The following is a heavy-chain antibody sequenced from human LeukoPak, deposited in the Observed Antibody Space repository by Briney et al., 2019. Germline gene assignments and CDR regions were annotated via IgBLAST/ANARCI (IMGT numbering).Heavy chain of an antibody. CDR2: IYTSGST. J-gene: IGHJ4*02. D-gene: IGHD3-22*01. Sequence: SETLSLTCTVPGGSISSGSYYWSWIRQPAGKGLEWIGRIYTSGSTNYNPSLKSRVTISVDTSKNQFSLKLSSVTAADTAVYYCAREITYYYDSSGYYYYFDYWGQGTLVTVSS. CDR3: AREITYYYDSSGYYYYFDY. V-gene: IGHV4-61*02. CDR1: GGSISSGSYY.